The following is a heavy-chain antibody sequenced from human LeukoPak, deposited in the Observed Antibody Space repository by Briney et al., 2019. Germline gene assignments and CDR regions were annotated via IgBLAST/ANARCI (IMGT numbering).Heavy chain of an antibody. V-gene: IGHV3-21*01. D-gene: IGHD2-2*01. CDR1: GFTFSSYS. Sequence: PGGSLRLSCAASGFTFSSYSMNWVRQAPGKGLEWVSSISSSSSYIYYADSVKGRFTISRDNAKNSLYLQMNSLRAEDTAVYYCARLGYCRSTSCYAFDYWGQGTLVTVSS. CDR3: ARLGYCRSTSCYAFDY. CDR2: ISSSSSYI. J-gene: IGHJ4*02.